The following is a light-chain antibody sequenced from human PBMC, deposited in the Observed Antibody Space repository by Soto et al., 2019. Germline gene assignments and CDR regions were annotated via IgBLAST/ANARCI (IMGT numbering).Light chain of an antibody. CDR1: QSVGSY. CDR2: GAS. V-gene: IGKV3-11*01. CDR3: QQRNNWPPTWT. J-gene: IGKJ1*01. Sequence: EMVLTQSPAPLSLSPGERATLSCRASQSVGSYLAWYRQKPVQAPRLLISGASNRAPGIPARFSGSGSGTEFTLTISSLEPEDFAVYYCQQRNNWPPTWTFGQGTKVEIK.